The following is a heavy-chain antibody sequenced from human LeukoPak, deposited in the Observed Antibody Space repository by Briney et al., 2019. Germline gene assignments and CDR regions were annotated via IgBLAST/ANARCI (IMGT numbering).Heavy chain of an antibody. V-gene: IGHV3-49*04. CDR2: IISKADGGTT. CDR3: TRDVAGYFDY. CDR1: GFTFCDYA. J-gene: IGHJ4*02. Sequence: PGGSLRLSCTASGFTFCDYAMSWVRQAPGEGLEWGCFIISKADGGTTEYAASVTGRFTISRHDSKSIAYLQMTSLKTEDPAVYYCTRDVAGYFDYWGQGTLVTVSS. D-gene: IGHD6-19*01.